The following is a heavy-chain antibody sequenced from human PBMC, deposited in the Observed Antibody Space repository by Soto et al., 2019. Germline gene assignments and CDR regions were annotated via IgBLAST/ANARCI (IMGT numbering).Heavy chain of an antibody. CDR2: IYYSGST. Sequence: QVQLQESGPGLVKLSETLSLTCTVSGGSISSYYWSWIRQPPGKGLEWIGYIYYSGSTNYNPSLKSRVTISVDKSKNQFSLKLGYVTAADTAVYYCARLWGRSVDYLGQGTLVTVSS. CDR3: ARLWGRSVDY. J-gene: IGHJ4*02. V-gene: IGHV4-59*08. D-gene: IGHD3-16*01. CDR1: GGSISSYY.